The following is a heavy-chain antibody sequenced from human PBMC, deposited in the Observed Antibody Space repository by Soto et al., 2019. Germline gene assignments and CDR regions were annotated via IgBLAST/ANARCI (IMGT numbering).Heavy chain of an antibody. CDR1: GGSVSSGNSY. J-gene: IGHJ5*02. CDR2: IYYSGSA. Sequence: QVQLQESGPGLVKPSETLHLTCDVSGGSVSSGNSYWTWIRQPPGKGLEWIGYIYYSGSATYNPSLKSRVTLSVDTSKNQFSLKMTSMTAADTAVYYCARRGGAAAGSHNWFDPWGQGSLVTVSS. CDR3: ARRGGAAAGSHNWFDP. V-gene: IGHV4-61*01. D-gene: IGHD6-13*01.